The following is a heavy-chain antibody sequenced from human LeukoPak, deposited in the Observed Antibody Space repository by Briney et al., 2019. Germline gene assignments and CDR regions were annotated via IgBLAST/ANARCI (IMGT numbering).Heavy chain of an antibody. CDR1: GFTFGDYA. CDR2: IRSKAYGGTT. CDR3: TRDRPQHPPDY. J-gene: IGHJ4*02. V-gene: IGHV3-49*04. Sequence: PGGSLRLSCTASGFTFGDYAMSWVRQAPGKGLEWVGFIRSKAYGGTTEYAASVKGRFTISRDDSKSIAYLQMNSLETEDTAVYYCTRDRPQHPPDYWGQGTLVTVSS.